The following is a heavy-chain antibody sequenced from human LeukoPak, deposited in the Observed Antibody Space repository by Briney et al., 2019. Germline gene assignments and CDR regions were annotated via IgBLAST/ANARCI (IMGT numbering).Heavy chain of an antibody. V-gene: IGHV4-38-2*02. CDR3: ASPHPRRDY. Sequence: PSEALSLTCTVSGYSISSGYYWGWIRQPPGKEPEWIGSFYHNENTYYRPSLKSRVVISVDTSKNQFSLKLSSVTAADTAVYYCASPHPRRDYWGQGTLVTVSS. CDR1: GYSISSGYY. CDR2: FYHNENT. J-gene: IGHJ4*02.